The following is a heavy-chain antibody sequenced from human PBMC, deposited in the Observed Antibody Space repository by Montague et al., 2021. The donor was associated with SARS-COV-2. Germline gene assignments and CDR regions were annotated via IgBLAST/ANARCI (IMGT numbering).Heavy chain of an antibody. J-gene: IGHJ6*02. Sequence: SLSFSASGFAFGNFWMSWIRQAPGKGLEWVAHIKQDACEKYYGESVQGRFTISRDNAKKSLYLQMNSLRVEDTAVYYCATAGSGSYYYYKYGMDVWGQGTTVTVS. CDR3: ATAGSGSYYYYKYGMDV. D-gene: IGHD3-10*01. V-gene: IGHV3-7*01. CDR2: IKQDACEK. CDR1: GFAFGNFW.